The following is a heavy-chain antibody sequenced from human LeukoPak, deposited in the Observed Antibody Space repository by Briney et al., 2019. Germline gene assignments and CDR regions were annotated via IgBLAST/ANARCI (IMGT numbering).Heavy chain of an antibody. CDR3: AHRPILRFLEWSNDAFDI. CDR1: GFSLSTSGVG. J-gene: IGHJ3*02. V-gene: IGHV2-5*02. D-gene: IGHD3-3*01. Sequence: SGPTLVNPTQTLTLTCTFSGFSLSTSGVGVGWIRQPPGKALEWLALIYWDDDKRYSPSLKSRLTITKDTSKNQVVLTMTNMDPVDTATYYCAHRPILRFLEWSNDAFDIWGQGTMVTVSS. CDR2: IYWDDDK.